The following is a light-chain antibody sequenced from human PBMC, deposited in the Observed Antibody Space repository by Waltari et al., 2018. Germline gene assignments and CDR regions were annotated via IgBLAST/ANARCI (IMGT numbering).Light chain of an antibody. Sequence: QLTQSPSSLSASVGARVPITCRASHDISNYLAWYQQKPGKPPKLLIYAASTLHSGVPSRFSGSGSGTDFILTISSLQPEDFATYHCQQLNEYPFTFGQGTRLDIK. CDR1: HDISNY. CDR2: AAS. J-gene: IGKJ5*01. CDR3: QQLNEYPFT. V-gene: IGKV1-9*01.